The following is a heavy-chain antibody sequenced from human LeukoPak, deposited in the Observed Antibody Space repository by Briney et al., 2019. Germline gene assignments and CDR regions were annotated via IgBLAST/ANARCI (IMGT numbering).Heavy chain of an antibody. V-gene: IGHV3-7*01. D-gene: IGHD2-2*01. Sequence: GGSLRLSCAASGFTFSSYWMSWVRQAPGKGLEWVANIKQDGSEKYYVDSVKGRFTISRDNAKNSLYLQMNSLRAEDTAVYYCARAACSSTSCYYAFDIWGQGTMVTVSS. J-gene: IGHJ3*02. CDR3: ARAACSSTSCYYAFDI. CDR1: GFTFSSYW. CDR2: IKQDGSEK.